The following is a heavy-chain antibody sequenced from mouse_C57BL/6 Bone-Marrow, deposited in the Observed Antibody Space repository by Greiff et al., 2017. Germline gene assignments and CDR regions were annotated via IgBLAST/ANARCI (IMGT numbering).Heavy chain of an antibody. V-gene: IGHV1-82*01. J-gene: IGHJ2*01. Sequence: QVQLQQSGPELVKPGASVKISCKASGYAFSSSWMNWVKQRPGKGLEWIGRIYPGDGDTNYNGKFKGKATLTADKSSSTAYMQLSSLTSEDSAVYFCARSDCFDYWGQGTTLTVSS. CDR3: ARSDCFDY. CDR1: GYAFSSSW. CDR2: IYPGDGDT.